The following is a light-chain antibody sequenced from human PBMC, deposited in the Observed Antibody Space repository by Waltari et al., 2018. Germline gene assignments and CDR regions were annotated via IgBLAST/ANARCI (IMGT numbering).Light chain of an antibody. J-gene: IGKJ3*01. V-gene: IGKV1-33*01. CDR1: QPITNY. Sequence: DIQLTQSPSSLSASVGDRVTITCQASQPITNYLNWYQQKPGKAPKLLIHDASNLETGVPSRFSGSQSVTVFTVSISSLLPEDVATYYCQRYDNLPIFAFGPGTKVDIK. CDR3: QRYDNLPIFA. CDR2: DAS.